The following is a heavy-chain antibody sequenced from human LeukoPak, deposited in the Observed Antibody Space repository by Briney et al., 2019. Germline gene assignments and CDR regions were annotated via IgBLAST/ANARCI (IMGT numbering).Heavy chain of an antibody. CDR1: GFTFSSYA. Sequence: PGGSLRLSCAASGFTFSSYAMSWVRQAPGKGLEWVSAISGSGGSTYYADSVKGRFTISRDNSKNTLYLQMNSLRAEDTAVYYCARDRNVLVVPAAIPGGFDPWGQGTLVTVSS. CDR2: ISGSGGST. CDR3: ARDRNVLVVPAAIPGGFDP. J-gene: IGHJ5*02. D-gene: IGHD2-2*01. V-gene: IGHV3-23*01.